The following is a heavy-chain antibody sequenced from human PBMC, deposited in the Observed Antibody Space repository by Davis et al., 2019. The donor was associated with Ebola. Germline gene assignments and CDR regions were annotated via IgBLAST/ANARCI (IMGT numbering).Heavy chain of an antibody. Sequence: SETLSPTCAVHGGSFSDYFWSWIRQPPEKGLEWIGEISHHNGDTNYNPSLRSRVAISVDSSKKQFSLKITSVTAADTATYYCARTTKTNIEDSGLGYNSFDSWGQGVLVSVSS. CDR2: ISHHNGDT. V-gene: IGHV4-34*01. D-gene: IGHD2/OR15-2a*01. CDR1: GGSFSDYF. CDR3: ARTTKTNIEDSGLGYNSFDS. J-gene: IGHJ5*01.